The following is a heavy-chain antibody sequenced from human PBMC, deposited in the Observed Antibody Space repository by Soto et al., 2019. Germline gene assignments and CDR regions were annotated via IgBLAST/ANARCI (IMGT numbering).Heavy chain of an antibody. CDR3: ARDRGYSYGDDY. J-gene: IGHJ4*02. Sequence: EVQLVESGGGLIQPGGSLRLSCAASGFTVSSNYMSWVRQAPGKGLEWVSVVYSGGSTYYADSVKGRFTISRDNSKNTLYLQMNSLRAEDTGVYYCARDRGYSYGDDYWGQGTLVTVSS. CDR2: VYSGGST. D-gene: IGHD5-18*01. CDR1: GFTVSSNY. V-gene: IGHV3-53*01.